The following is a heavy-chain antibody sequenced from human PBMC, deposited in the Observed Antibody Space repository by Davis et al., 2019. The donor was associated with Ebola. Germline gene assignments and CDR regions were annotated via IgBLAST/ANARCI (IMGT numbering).Heavy chain of an antibody. CDR1: GYTFTTYD. Sequence: ASVKVSCKASGYTFTTYDINWVRQAPGQGLEWMGWINPNSGGTNYAQKFQGWVTMTRDTSISTAYMELSRLRSDDTAVYYCARDRLYYYGSGSQARDYYYGMDVWGQGTTVTVS. CDR3: ARDRLYYYGSGSQARDYYYGMDV. V-gene: IGHV1-2*04. D-gene: IGHD3-10*01. J-gene: IGHJ6*02. CDR2: INPNSGGT.